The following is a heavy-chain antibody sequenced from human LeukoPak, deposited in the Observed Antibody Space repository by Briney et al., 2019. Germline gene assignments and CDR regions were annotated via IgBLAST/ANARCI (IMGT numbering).Heavy chain of an antibody. CDR3: AREEDYYDSSLSD. CDR2: IKQDGSEK. D-gene: IGHD3-22*01. CDR1: GFSFSNFE. Sequence: PGGSLRLSCAASGFSFSNFEMNWVRQAPGKGLEWVANIKQDGSEKYYVDSVKGRFTISRDNAKNSLYLQMNSLRAEDTAVYYCAREEDYYDSSLSDWGQGTLVTVSS. J-gene: IGHJ4*02. V-gene: IGHV3-7*01.